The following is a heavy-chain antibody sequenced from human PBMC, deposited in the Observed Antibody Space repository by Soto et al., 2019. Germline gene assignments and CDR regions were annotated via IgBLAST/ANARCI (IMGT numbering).Heavy chain of an antibody. CDR3: ARAKTYCYGSGSYQPGFDY. Sequence: QVQLVQSGAEVKKPGSSVKVSCKASGGTFSSYAISWVRQAPGQGLEWMGGIIPIFGTANYAQKFQGRVKITEDEXXSXAXXELTRLRAEDTAVYYCARAKTYCYGSGSYQPGFDYWGQGPLVTVSS. CDR2: IIPIFGTA. CDR1: GGTFSSYA. V-gene: IGHV1-69*12. J-gene: IGHJ4*02. D-gene: IGHD3-10*01.